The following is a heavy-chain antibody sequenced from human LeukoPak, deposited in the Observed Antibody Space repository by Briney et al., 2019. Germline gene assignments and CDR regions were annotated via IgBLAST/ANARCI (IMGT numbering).Heavy chain of an antibody. CDR3: AREAPLRYCSGGSCYSFDY. J-gene: IGHJ4*02. CDR1: GGSISSGDYY. Sequence: SETLSLTCTVSGGSISSGDYYWSWIRQPPGKGLEWIGYIYYSGSTYYNPSLKSRVTISVDTSKNQFSLKLSSVTAADTAVYYCAREAPLRYCSGGSCYSFDYWGQGTLVTVSS. CDR2: IYYSGST. D-gene: IGHD2-15*01. V-gene: IGHV4-30-4*01.